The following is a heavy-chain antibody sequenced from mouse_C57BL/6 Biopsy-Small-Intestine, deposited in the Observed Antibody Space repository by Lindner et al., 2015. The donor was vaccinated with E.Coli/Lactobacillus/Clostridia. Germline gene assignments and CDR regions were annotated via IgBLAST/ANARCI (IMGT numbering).Heavy chain of an antibody. CDR3: ARALAVGANSAVQF. V-gene: IGHV1-19*01. D-gene: IGHD1-1*02. Sequence: SVKVSCKASGYTFTSYYIQWVRQAPGQGLGWIGVINPFGGSTVYAQKFQGRLTLTSDTSTSTVYMALSSLRSDDTAVYYCARALAVGANSAVQFWGQGTLVTVSS. CDR2: INPFGGST. J-gene: IGHJ4*01. CDR1: GYTFTSYY.